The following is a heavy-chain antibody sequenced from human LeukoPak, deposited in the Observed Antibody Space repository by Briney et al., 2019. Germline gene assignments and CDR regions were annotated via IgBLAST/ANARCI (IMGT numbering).Heavy chain of an antibody. CDR3: ARSWFGDTVSSDYYGMDV. CDR1: GFTVSSNY. Sequence: GGSLRLSCAASGFTVSSNYMGWVRQAPGKGLEWVSVIYSGGSTYYADSVKGRFTISRDNSKNTLYLQMNSLRAEDTAVYYCARSWFGDTVSSDYYGMDVWGQGTTVTVSS. V-gene: IGHV3-53*01. J-gene: IGHJ6*02. CDR2: IYSGGST. D-gene: IGHD3-10*01.